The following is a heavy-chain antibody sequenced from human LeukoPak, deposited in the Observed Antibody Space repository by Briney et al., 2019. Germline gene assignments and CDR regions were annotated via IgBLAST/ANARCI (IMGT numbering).Heavy chain of an antibody. V-gene: IGHV4-38-2*02. CDR3: ARTVGEYYYYHMDV. Sequence: SETLSLTCTVSGYSISSGYYWGWIRQPPGKGLEWIGSIYHSGSTYYNPSLKSRVTISVDTSKNQFSLKLSSVTAADTAVYYCARTVGEYYYYHMDVWGKGTTVTISS. D-gene: IGHD2-15*01. CDR2: IYHSGST. J-gene: IGHJ6*03. CDR1: GYSISSGYY.